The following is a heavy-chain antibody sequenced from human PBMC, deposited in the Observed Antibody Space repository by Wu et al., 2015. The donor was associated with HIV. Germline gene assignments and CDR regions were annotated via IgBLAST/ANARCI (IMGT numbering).Heavy chain of an antibody. CDR1: NYTFVSYG. CDR3: ASSPYDSSGYFYGGFFDY. V-gene: IGHV1-69*13. CDR2: IVPILGTT. D-gene: IGHD3-22*01. Sequence: QLVQSGGEVKKPGASVKVSCKASNYTFVSYGITWVRQAPRQGLEWMGGIVPILGTTHFAQKFQGRVTITADESTSISYMELSSLRSEDTAVYYCASSPYDSSGYFYGGFFDYWGQGTLVPVSS. J-gene: IGHJ4*02.